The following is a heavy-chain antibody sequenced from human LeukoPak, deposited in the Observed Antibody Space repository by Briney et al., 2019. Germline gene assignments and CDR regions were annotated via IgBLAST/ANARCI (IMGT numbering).Heavy chain of an antibody. CDR2: IDYSGTT. D-gene: IGHD3-10*01. CDR1: DASISSYH. Sequence: SETLSLTCTVSDASISSYHWSWVRQPPGKGLEWIGYIDYSGTTSYNPSLKSRVTISVDTSKNQFSLRVRSVSAADTAVYYCARATFMFRGVPLEPDAFDIWGQGTMVSVSS. J-gene: IGHJ3*02. CDR3: ARATFMFRGVPLEPDAFDI. V-gene: IGHV4-59*01.